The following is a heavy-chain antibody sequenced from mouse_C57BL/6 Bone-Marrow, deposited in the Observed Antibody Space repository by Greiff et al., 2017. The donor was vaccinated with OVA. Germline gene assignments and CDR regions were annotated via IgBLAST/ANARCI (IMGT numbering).Heavy chain of an antibody. CDR2: ISNGGGST. CDR1: GFTFSDYY. J-gene: IGHJ4*01. Sequence: EVKVEESGGGLVQPGGSLKLSCAASGFTFSDYYMYWVRQTPEKRLEWVAYISNGGGSTYYPDTVKGRFTISRDNAKNTLYQQMSRLKSEETAMYYFARHGDYGHYYAMDYWGQGTSVTVSS. D-gene: IGHD1-1*01. V-gene: IGHV5-12*01. CDR3: ARHGDYGHYYAMDY.